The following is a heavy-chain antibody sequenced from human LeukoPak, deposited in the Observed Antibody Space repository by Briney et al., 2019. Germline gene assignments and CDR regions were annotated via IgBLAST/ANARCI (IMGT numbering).Heavy chain of an antibody. CDR1: GGSISSTNSY. J-gene: IGHJ4*02. D-gene: IGHD6-19*01. Sequence: SETLSLTCTVSGGSISSTNSYWGWIRQPPGKRLEWIGSIYYSGSSYYNPSLQSRVTISVDTSKNQFSLKLSSVTAADTAVYYCARPGAVAGTGDYYFDYWGQGTLVTVSS. CDR3: ARPGAVAGTGDYYFDY. CDR2: IYYSGSS. V-gene: IGHV4-39*01.